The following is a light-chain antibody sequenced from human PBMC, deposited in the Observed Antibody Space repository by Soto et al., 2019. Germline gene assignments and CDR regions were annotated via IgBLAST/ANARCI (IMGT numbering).Light chain of an antibody. V-gene: IGKV3-15*01. CDR1: QSVNTN. CDR2: GAS. Sequence: EIVMAQSPATLSVSPGEGVTLSCRASQSVNTNLAWYQRKPGQAPRLLIYGASTRATAIPARFSGSGSGAEFTLTISSLQSEDFAVYYCQQYYNWSWTFGQGTRVEIK. CDR3: QQYYNWSWT. J-gene: IGKJ1*01.